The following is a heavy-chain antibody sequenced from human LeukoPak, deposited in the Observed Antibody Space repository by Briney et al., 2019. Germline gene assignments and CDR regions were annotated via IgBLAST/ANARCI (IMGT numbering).Heavy chain of an antibody. CDR3: ARVRGTMVRGVIDYYYYMDV. CDR1: GYTFTSYG. CDR2: INPNSGGT. Sequence: ASVKVSCKASGYTFTSYGINWVRQAPGQGLEWMGWINPNSGGTNYAQKFQGRVTMTRDTSISTAYMELSRLRSDDTAVYYCARVRGTMVRGVIDYYYYMDVWGKGTTVTVSS. V-gene: IGHV1-2*02. D-gene: IGHD3-10*01. J-gene: IGHJ6*03.